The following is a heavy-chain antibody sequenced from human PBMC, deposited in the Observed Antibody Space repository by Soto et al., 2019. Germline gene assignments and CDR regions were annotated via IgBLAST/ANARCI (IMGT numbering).Heavy chain of an antibody. V-gene: IGHV3-48*02. D-gene: IGHD6-6*01. Sequence: GGSLRLSCAASGFTFSNYGMNWVRQAPGKGLAWVSYISSSISTKQYADSVKGRFTISRDNAKNSLFLQMNSLRDEDTAVYYCTRGGAARPDYWGQGTLVTVSS. J-gene: IGHJ4*02. CDR3: TRGGAARPDY. CDR1: GFTFSNYG. CDR2: ISSSISTK.